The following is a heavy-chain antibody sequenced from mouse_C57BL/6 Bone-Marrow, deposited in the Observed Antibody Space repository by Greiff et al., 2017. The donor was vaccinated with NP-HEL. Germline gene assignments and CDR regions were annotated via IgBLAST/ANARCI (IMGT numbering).Heavy chain of an antibody. CDR1: GYTFTSYG. Sequence: VKLMESGAELARPGASVKLSCKASGYTFTSYGISWVKQRTGQGLEWIGEIYPRSGNTYYNEKFKGKATLTADKSASKAYMELRSLTSVDSAVYFCAREEIYYYGWFAYWGQGTLVTVSA. D-gene: IGHD1-1*01. CDR2: IYPRSGNT. J-gene: IGHJ3*01. V-gene: IGHV1-81*01. CDR3: AREEIYYYGWFAY.